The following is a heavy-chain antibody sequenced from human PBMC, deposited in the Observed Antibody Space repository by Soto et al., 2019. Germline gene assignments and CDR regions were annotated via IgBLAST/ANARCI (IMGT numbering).Heavy chain of an antibody. V-gene: IGHV4-34*01. CDR1: GGSFSGYY. CDR2: INHSGST. D-gene: IGHD3-10*01. CDR3: ARARGISRSLNNWFDP. Sequence: QVQLQQWGAGLLKPSETLSLTCAVYGGSFSGYYWSWIRQPPGKGLEWIGEINHSGSTNYNPSLKSRVTISVDTSKNQLSLKLSSVTAADTAVYYCARARGISRSLNNWFDPWGQGTLVTVSS. J-gene: IGHJ5*02.